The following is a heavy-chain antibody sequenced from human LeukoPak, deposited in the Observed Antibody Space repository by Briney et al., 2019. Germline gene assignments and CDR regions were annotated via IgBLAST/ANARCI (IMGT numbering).Heavy chain of an antibody. CDR2: ISGSGGST. CDR3: ARVWRGNYYDY. V-gene: IGHV3-23*01. D-gene: IGHD1-1*01. CDR1: GFTFDHYG. Sequence: GGSMRLSCAASGFTFDHYGLSWVRQAPGKGLEWVSGISGSGGSTYYADSVKGRFTISRDNSKNTLYLQMNSLRAEDTAVYYCARVWRGNYYDYWGQGTLVTVSS. J-gene: IGHJ4*02.